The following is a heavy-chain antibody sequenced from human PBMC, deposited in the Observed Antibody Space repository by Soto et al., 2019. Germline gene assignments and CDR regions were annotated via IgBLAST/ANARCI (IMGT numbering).Heavy chain of an antibody. Sequence: SEILSLTCTVSGGSISSDDYYWSWIRQPPGKGLEWIGFMSYSGSTSYNASLKSRVTISVDTSKNQFSLNLNFVTAADTAVYYCATMRTPATRLYYFDNWGQGTLVTVSS. CDR1: GGSISSDDYY. CDR2: MSYSGST. CDR3: ATMRTPATRLYYFDN. J-gene: IGHJ4*02. V-gene: IGHV4-30-4*01. D-gene: IGHD1-1*01.